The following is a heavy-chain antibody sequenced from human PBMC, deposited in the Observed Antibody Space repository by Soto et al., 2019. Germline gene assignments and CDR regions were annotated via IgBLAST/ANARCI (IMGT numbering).Heavy chain of an antibody. CDR3: ARGPPLVHNWNFRWFDP. V-gene: IGHV3-7*05. CDR1: GFTFSSYW. J-gene: IGHJ5*02. Sequence: GGSLRLSCAASGFTFSSYWMSWVRQAPGKGLEWVANIKQDGSEKYYVDSVKGRFTISRDNAKNSLYLQMNSLRAEDTAVYYCARGPPLVHNWNFRWFDPWGQGTLVTVSS. D-gene: IGHD1-7*01. CDR2: IKQDGSEK.